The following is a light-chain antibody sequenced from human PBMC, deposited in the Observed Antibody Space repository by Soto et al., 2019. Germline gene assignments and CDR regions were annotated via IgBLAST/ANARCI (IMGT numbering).Light chain of an antibody. CDR1: NSNIGTNY. V-gene: IGLV1-47*01. CDR2: RNN. CDR3: AGWDDSLHGLV. Sequence: QSVLTQPPSASGTPGQRVTISCSGGNSNIGTNYVYWYQHLPGATPKLLIYRNNHRPSGVPDRFSASKSGTSASLAINGLRSEDEANYYCAGWDDSLHGLVFGTGTKGTVL. J-gene: IGLJ1*01.